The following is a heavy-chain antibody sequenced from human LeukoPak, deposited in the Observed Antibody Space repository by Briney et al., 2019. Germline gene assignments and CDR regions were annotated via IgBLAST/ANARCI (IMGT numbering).Heavy chain of an antibody. CDR1: GFTFSSYR. CDR2: ISSSSSTI. Sequence: GGSLRLSCAASGFTFSSYRMNWVRQAPGKGLEWVSYISSSSSTIYYADSVKGRFTISRDNAKNSLYLQMNSLRAEDKAVYYXXXXXSYGDYFDYWGQGTLVTVSS. V-gene: IGHV3-48*01. CDR3: XXXXSYGDYFDY. D-gene: IGHD4-17*01. J-gene: IGHJ4*02.